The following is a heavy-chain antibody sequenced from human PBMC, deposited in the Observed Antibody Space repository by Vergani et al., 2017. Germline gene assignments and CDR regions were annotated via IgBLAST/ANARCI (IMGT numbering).Heavy chain of an antibody. CDR2: INHSGST. CDR3: ARGIRQRDSRLRYFDWLPVLFDY. Sequence: QVQLQQWGAGLLKPSETLSLTCAVYGGSFSGYYWSWIRQPPGKGLEWIGEINHSGSTNYNPSLKSRVTISVDTSKNQFSLKLSSVTAADTAVYYCARGIRQRDSRLRYFDWLPVLFDYWGQGTLVTVSS. J-gene: IGHJ4*02. V-gene: IGHV4-34*01. CDR1: GGSFSGYY. D-gene: IGHD3-9*01.